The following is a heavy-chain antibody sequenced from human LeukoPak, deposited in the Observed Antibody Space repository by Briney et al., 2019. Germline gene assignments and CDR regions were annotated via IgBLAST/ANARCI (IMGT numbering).Heavy chain of an antibody. V-gene: IGHV3-74*01. Sequence: GGSLRLSCAASGFTFSGYWMHWVRQAPGKGLVWVSHISSDGSSTSYADSVKGRFTISRDNAKNTLYLQMNSLRAEDTAVYYCAREGAGYSSGWSDYWGQGTLVTVSS. CDR2: ISSDGSST. J-gene: IGHJ4*02. CDR3: AREGAGYSSGWSDY. CDR1: GFTFSGYW. D-gene: IGHD6-19*01.